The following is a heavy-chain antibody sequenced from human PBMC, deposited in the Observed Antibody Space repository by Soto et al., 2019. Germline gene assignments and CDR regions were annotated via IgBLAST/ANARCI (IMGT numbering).Heavy chain of an antibody. J-gene: IGHJ4*02. V-gene: IGHV4-31*03. Sequence: PSETLSLTCTVSGGSISSGVYYWSWIRHHPGKGLEWIGYIYYIGSTYYNPSLKSRVTISVDTSKNQFSLKLSSVTAADTAVYYCARDRAYYYDSSGYTQWGQGPLFNVS. D-gene: IGHD3-22*01. CDR3: ARDRAYYYDSSGYTQ. CDR2: IYYIGST. CDR1: GGSISSGVYY.